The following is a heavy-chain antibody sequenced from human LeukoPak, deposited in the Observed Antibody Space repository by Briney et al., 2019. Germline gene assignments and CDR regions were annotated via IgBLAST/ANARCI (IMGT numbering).Heavy chain of an antibody. Sequence: GGSLRLSCTASGFTLSNRAMAWVRQAPGKGLEWVSAISGSGGSTYYADSVKGRFTISRDNSKNTLYLQMNSLRAEDTAVYYCAKDYGDPNWFDPWGQGTLVTVSS. D-gene: IGHD4-17*01. CDR2: ISGSGGST. V-gene: IGHV3-23*01. CDR3: AKDYGDPNWFDP. J-gene: IGHJ5*02. CDR1: GFTLSNRA.